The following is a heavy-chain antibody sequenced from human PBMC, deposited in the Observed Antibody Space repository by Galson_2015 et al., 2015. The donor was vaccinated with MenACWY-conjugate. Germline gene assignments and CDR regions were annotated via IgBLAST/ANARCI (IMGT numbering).Heavy chain of an antibody. J-gene: IGHJ4*02. CDR2: IKQGGSEK. D-gene: IGHD6-13*01. V-gene: IGHV3-7*01. CDR3: ARIAAAVTEHYFDY. Sequence: NIKQGGSEKYYVDSVKGRFAISRDNAKSSLYLQMNSLRAEDTAVYYCARIAAAVTEHYFDYWGQGTLVTVSS.